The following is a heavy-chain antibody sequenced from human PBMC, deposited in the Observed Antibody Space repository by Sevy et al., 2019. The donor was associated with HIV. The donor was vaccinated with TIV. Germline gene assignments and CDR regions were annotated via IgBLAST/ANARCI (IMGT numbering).Heavy chain of an antibody. J-gene: IGHJ4*02. CDR2: IKSKTDGGTT. CDR1: GFTFNNAW. V-gene: IGHV3-15*01. Sequence: GESLKISCAASGFTFNNAWMSWVRQAPGKGLEWVGRIKSKTDGGTTDYAAPVKGRFTISRDDSKKTLYLQMNSLKSEDTAMYYCTTEALTIYGVVLWGQGTLVTVSS. D-gene: IGHD3-3*01. CDR3: TTEALTIYGVVL.